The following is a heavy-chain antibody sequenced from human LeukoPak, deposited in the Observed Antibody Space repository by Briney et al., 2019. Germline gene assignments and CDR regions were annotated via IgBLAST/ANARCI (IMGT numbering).Heavy chain of an antibody. CDR2: VFYSGST. J-gene: IGHJ5*02. CDR1: GGSISSGTYY. D-gene: IGHD1-1*01. Sequence: SETLSLTCTVSGGSISSGTYYWSWIRQHPDKGLEWIAYVFYSGSTYYNPSLKSRVTISVDTSKSQFSLKLSSVTAADTAVYYCARRTGNPQTTGTWFDPWGQGTRVTVSS. CDR3: ARRTGNPQTTGTWFDP. V-gene: IGHV4-31*03.